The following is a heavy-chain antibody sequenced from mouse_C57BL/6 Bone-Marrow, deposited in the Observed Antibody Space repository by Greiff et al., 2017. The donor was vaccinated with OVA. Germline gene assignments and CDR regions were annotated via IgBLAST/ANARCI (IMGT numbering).Heavy chain of an antibody. Sequence: EVKLMESGGGLVQPGGSMKLSCVASGFTFSNYWMNWVRQSPEKGLEWVAQIRLKSDNYATHYAESVKGRFTISRDDSKSSVYLQMNNLRAEDTGIYYCTGPLSLLRSGDYWGQGTSVTVSS. V-gene: IGHV6-3*01. J-gene: IGHJ4*01. CDR1: GFTFSNYW. CDR2: IRLKSDNYAT. D-gene: IGHD1-2*01. CDR3: TGPLSLLRSGDY.